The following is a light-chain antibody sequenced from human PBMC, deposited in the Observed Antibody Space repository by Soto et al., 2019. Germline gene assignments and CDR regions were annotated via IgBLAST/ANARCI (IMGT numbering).Light chain of an antibody. CDR2: AVN. CDR3: KSFAVGNSLV. Sequence: QSALTQPPSASGSPGQSVTISCTGTSSDIGGYNSVSWYQQHPGKAPNLMIYAVNKRPSGVPDRFSGSKSDNTASLTVSGLQAEDEADYYCKSFAVGNSLVFGGGTKLTVL. J-gene: IGLJ2*01. V-gene: IGLV2-8*01. CDR1: SSDIGGYNS.